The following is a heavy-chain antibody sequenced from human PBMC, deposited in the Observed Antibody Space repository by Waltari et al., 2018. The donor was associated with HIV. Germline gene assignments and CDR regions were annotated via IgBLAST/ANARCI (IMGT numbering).Heavy chain of an antibody. CDR1: GYTFTSYG. D-gene: IGHD2-8*01. CDR3: ASSQAHCTNGVCYEY. Sequence: QVQLVQSGAEVKKPGASVKVSCKASGYTFTSYGISWVRQAPGQGLEWMGWISAYNGNTNYAQKLQGRVTMTTDTSTSTAYMELRSLRSDETAVYYCASSQAHCTNGVCYEYWGQGTLVTVSS. CDR2: ISAYNGNT. J-gene: IGHJ4*02. V-gene: IGHV1-18*01.